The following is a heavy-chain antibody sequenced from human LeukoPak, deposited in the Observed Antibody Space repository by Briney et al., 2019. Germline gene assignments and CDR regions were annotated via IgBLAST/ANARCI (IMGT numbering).Heavy chain of an antibody. CDR1: GGSISNYY. CDR3: ARDSMLRGASNYYYYMDV. J-gene: IGHJ6*03. V-gene: IGHV4-4*07. Sequence: PSETLSLTCTVSGGSISNYYWSWIREPAGKGLEWIGRIYTSGSTNYNPSLKSRVTMSVDTSKNQFSLKLSSVTAADTAVYYCARDSMLRGASNYYYYMDVWGKGTTVTISS. D-gene: IGHD3-10*01. CDR2: IYTSGST.